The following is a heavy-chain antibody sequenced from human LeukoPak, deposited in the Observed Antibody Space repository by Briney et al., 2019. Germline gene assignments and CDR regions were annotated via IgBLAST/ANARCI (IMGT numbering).Heavy chain of an antibody. D-gene: IGHD2-2*01. CDR2: ISYDGSNK. Sequence: GGSLRLSCAASGFTFSSYGMHWVRQAPGKGLEWVAVISYDGSNKYYADSVKGRFTISRDNSKNTLYLQMNSLSIEDTAVYYCANGETSRFDYWGQGILVTVSS. V-gene: IGHV3-30*18. CDR1: GFTFSSYG. J-gene: IGHJ4*02. CDR3: ANGETSRFDY.